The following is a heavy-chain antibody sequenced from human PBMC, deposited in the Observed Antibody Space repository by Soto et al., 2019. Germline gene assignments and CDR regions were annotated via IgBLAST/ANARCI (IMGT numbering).Heavy chain of an antibody. Sequence: PGGSLRLSCAASGFTFSSYWMSWVRQAPGKGLEWVANIKQDGSEKYYVDSVKGRFTISRDNAKNSLYLQMNSLRAEDTAVYYCARDLVSSSSPPGGDYWGQGTLVTVSS. CDR3: ARDLVSSSSPPGGDY. V-gene: IGHV3-7*03. CDR2: IKQDGSEK. J-gene: IGHJ4*02. CDR1: GFTFSSYW. D-gene: IGHD6-6*01.